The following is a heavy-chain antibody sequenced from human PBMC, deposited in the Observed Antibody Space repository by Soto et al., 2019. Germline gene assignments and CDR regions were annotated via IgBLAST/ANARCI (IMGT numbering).Heavy chain of an antibody. Sequence: QVQLVQSGAEVKKPGASVKVSCKASGYTFTSYDINWVRQATGQGLDWMGWMNPNSGNTVYAQKFXGXVXMXXNTSISTAYMELSSLRSEDTAVYYCAREARNAFDIWGQGTMVTVSS. CDR2: MNPNSGNT. CDR3: AREARNAFDI. J-gene: IGHJ3*02. CDR1: GYTFTSYD. V-gene: IGHV1-8*01.